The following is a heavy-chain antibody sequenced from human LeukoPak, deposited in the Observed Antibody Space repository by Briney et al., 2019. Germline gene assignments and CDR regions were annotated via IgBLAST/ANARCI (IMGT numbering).Heavy chain of an antibody. Sequence: SVKVSCKASGGTFSSYAISWVRQAPGQGLEWMGGIIPIFGTANYAQKFQGRVTITADESTSTAYMELSSLRSEDTAVYYCASPYGGNSIRYFDLWGRGTLVTVSS. CDR2: IIPIFGTA. V-gene: IGHV1-69*13. CDR3: ASPYGGNSIRYFDL. CDR1: GGTFSSYA. D-gene: IGHD4-23*01. J-gene: IGHJ2*01.